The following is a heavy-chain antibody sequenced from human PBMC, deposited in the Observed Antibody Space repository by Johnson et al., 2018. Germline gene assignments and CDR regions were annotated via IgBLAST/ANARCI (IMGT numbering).Heavy chain of an antibody. CDR3: AGGHPYDAFGI. CDR1: GGSINSYY. J-gene: IGHJ3*02. D-gene: IGHD6-25*01. V-gene: IGHV4-59*01. Sequence: QVQLQESGPGLVKPSETLSLTCTVSGGSINSYYWSWIRQPPGKGLEWIGYIYYRGGSNYNPSLKSRVTISVDTSQNQFSLRLSSVTAADTALYYCAGGHPYDAFGIWGQGTMVTVSS. CDR2: IYYRGGS.